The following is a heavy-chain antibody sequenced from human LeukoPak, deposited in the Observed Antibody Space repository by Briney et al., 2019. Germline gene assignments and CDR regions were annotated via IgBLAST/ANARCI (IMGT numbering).Heavy chain of an antibody. CDR1: GFTFSSYA. CDR2: FSGGGGSP. CDR3: AKGKVVPATIYDY. D-gene: IGHD2-2*02. V-gene: IGHV3-23*01. J-gene: IGHJ4*02. Sequence: GGSLRLSSAASGFTFSSYAMSWVRQAPGKGLEWVSGFSGGGGSPDYADSVKGRFTISRDNSKNTLCLQMNSLRAEDTAIYYCAKGKVVPATIYDYWGQGTLVTVSS.